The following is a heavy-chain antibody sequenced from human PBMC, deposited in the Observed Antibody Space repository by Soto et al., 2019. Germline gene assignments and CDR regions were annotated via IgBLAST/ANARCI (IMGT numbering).Heavy chain of an antibody. D-gene: IGHD2-21*02. V-gene: IGHV4-59*01. CDR1: GGSISSYY. J-gene: IGHJ3*02. Sequence: QVQLQESGPGLVKPSETLSLTCTVSGGSISSYYWSWIRQPPGKGLEWIGYIYYSGSTNYNPSLKSRVTISVDTSKNQFSLKLSSVTAADTAVYYCARHLVVVTAIQGAAFDIWGQGSMVTVSS. CDR2: IYYSGST. CDR3: ARHLVVVTAIQGAAFDI.